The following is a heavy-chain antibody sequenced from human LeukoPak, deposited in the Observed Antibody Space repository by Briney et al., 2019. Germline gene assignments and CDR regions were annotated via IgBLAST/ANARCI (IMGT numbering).Heavy chain of an antibody. J-gene: IGHJ6*02. V-gene: IGHV3-11*06. D-gene: IGHD5-18*01. Sequence: GGSLRLSCAASGFTFSDYYMSWIRQTPGKGLEWVSYISSGSSYTNYADSVKGRFTISRDNAKNSLYLQMNSLRAEDTAVYYCARVDTAMVRVAYYGMDVWGQGTTVTVSS. CDR1: GFTFSDYY. CDR3: ARVDTAMVRVAYYGMDV. CDR2: ISSGSSYT.